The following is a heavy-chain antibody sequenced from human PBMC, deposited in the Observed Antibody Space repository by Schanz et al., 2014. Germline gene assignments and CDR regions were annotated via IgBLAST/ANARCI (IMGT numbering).Heavy chain of an antibody. D-gene: IGHD3-10*01. CDR1: GGTFSSYT. CDR2: INGYNGHT. Sequence: QVQLVQSGAEVKKPGSSVKVSCKASGGTFSSYTISWVRQAPGQGLEWMGWINGYNGHTLYAQKFQGRVTMTTDTSTSTSYMELTSLRFDDTAVYYCARAKRFGDMDVWGQGTTVTVSS. V-gene: IGHV1-18*01. CDR3: ARAKRFGDMDV. J-gene: IGHJ6*02.